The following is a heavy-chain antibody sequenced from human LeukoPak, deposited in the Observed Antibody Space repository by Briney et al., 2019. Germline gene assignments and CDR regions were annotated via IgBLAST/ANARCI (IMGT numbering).Heavy chain of an antibody. CDR3: ARDVIAVAGYDWFDP. D-gene: IGHD6-19*01. CDR1: GYTFTSYG. V-gene: IGHV1-18*01. CDR2: ICAYNGNT. J-gene: IGHJ5*02. Sequence: GASVKVSCKASGYTFTSYGISWVRQAPGQGLEWMGWICAYNGNTNYAQKLQGRVTMTTDTSTSTAYMELRSLRSDDTAVYYCARDVIAVAGYDWFDPWGQGTLVTVSS.